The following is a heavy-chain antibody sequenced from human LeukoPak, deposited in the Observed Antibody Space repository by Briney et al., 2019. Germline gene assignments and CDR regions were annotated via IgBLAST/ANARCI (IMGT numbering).Heavy chain of an antibody. CDR1: GYTFTSYD. J-gene: IGHJ4*02. CDR2: MNPNSGNT. V-gene: IGHV1-8*01. Sequence: ASVKVSCKASGYTFTSYDINWVRQATGQGLEWMGWMNPNSGNTGYAQKFQGRVTMTRNTSISTAYMELSSLTSEDTAVYYCASPGYSYGYFDYWGQGTLVTVSS. CDR3: ASPGYSYGYFDY. D-gene: IGHD5-18*01.